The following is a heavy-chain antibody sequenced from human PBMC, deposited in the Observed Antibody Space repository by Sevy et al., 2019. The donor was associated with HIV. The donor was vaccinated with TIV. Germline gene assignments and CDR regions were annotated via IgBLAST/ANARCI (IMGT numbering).Heavy chain of an antibody. Sequence: GGSLRLSCTASGFTFSTYAMSWVRQAPGKGLEWVSGLSGSAYSTYYADSVKGRFIISRDNSKNTLYLQMNSLRPEDTAVYYCARDGGGDYFDYWGQGTLVTVSS. J-gene: IGHJ4*02. V-gene: IGHV3-23*01. D-gene: IGHD3-16*01. CDR2: LSGSAYST. CDR1: GFTFSTYA. CDR3: ARDGGGDYFDY.